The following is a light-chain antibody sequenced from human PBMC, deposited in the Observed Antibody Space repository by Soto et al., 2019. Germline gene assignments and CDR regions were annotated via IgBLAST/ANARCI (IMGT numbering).Light chain of an antibody. Sequence: EFVLTQYTATLSFSPGERSILSCRASQSVAGSLAWYQHKPGQTPRLLIYDTSTRATGVPTRFSGSRSGAEFTLTINSLQSEDFAVYYCQQRSNWPTFGQGTMVDVK. J-gene: IGKJ1*01. CDR3: QQRSNWPT. V-gene: IGKV3-11*01. CDR2: DTS. CDR1: QSVAGS.